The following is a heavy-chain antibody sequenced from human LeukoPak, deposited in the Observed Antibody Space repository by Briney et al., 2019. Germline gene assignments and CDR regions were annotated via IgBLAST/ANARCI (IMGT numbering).Heavy chain of an antibody. CDR3: ASYQLTYFDY. J-gene: IGHJ4*02. Sequence: SETLSLTCTVSGGSISSGGYYWSWIRQPPGKGLEWIGYIYHSGSTYYNPSLKSRVTISVDRSKNQFSLKLSSVTAADTAVYYCASYQLTYFDYWGQGTLVTVSS. V-gene: IGHV4-30-2*01. CDR2: IYHSGST. D-gene: IGHD2-2*01. CDR1: GGSISSGGYY.